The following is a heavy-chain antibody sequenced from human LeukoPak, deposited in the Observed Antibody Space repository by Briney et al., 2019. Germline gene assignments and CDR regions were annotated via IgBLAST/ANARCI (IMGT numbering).Heavy chain of an antibody. D-gene: IGHD5-12*01. CDR3: ARGYSGYFYY. CDR1: GFTVSRNY. Sequence: GGSLRLSCAASGFTVSRNYMSWVRQAPGKGLVWVSRIDGDGSSTNYADSVKGRFTISRDNAKNTLYLQMNSLRAEDTAVYYCARGYSGYFYYWGQGTLVTVSS. J-gene: IGHJ4*02. CDR2: IDGDGSST. V-gene: IGHV3-74*01.